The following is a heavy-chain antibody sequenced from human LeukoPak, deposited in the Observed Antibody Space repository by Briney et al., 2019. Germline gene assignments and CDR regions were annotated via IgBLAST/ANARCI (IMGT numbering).Heavy chain of an antibody. CDR3: ARNGWGSGSYWFY. CDR2: ISHSGST. CDR1: GASLSGYY. J-gene: IGHJ4*02. D-gene: IGHD3-10*01. Sequence: SETLSLTCEVSGASLSGYYWRWIRQAPGKGLEWIGEISHSGSTNYNPSLKSRVTISAHTSKNQFSLKLSSVIGADTAVYFCARNGWGSGSYWFYWGQGTLVTVSA. V-gene: IGHV4-34*01.